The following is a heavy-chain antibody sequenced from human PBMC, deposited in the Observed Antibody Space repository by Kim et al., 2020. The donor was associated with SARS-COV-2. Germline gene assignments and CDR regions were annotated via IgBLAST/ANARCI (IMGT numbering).Heavy chain of an antibody. CDR1: GGSISSYY. CDR3: ARERHIAVAGGSFDY. CDR2: INYSGST. D-gene: IGHD6-19*01. Sequence: SETLSLTCTVSGGSISSYYWSWIRQPPGKGLEWIGYINYSGSTNYNPSLKSRVTISVDTSKNQFSLKLSTVTAADTAVYYCARERHIAVAGGSFDYWGQGTLVTVSS. V-gene: IGHV4-59*01. J-gene: IGHJ4*02.